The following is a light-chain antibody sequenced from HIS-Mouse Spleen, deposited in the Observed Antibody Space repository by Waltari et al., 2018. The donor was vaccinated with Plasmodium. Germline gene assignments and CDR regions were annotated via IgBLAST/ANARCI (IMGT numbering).Light chain of an antibody. CDR1: KLGDKY. Sequence: SYELTQPPSVSVSPGQTASITCSGDKLGDKYACWYQQKPGQSPVLVIYQDSKRPSGIPERVSGSNAGNTATLTISGTQAMGEADYYCQAWDSSTVVFGGGTKLTVL. J-gene: IGLJ2*01. CDR2: QDS. CDR3: QAWDSSTVV. V-gene: IGLV3-1*01.